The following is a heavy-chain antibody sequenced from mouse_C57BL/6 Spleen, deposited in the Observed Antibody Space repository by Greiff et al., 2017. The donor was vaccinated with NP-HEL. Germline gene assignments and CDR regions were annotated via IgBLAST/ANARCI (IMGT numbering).Heavy chain of an antibody. V-gene: IGHV2-5*01. J-gene: IGHJ4*01. CDR2: IWRGGST. CDR3: VKPNYYGSSPYAMDY. CDR1: GFSLTSYG. D-gene: IGHD1-1*01. Sequence: QVQLQQSGPGLVQPSQSLSITCTVSGFSLTSYGVHWVRQSPGKGLEWLGVIWRGGSTDYNAAFMSRLSITKDNSKSQVFFKMNSLQADDTAIYYCVKPNYYGSSPYAMDYWGQGTSVTVSS.